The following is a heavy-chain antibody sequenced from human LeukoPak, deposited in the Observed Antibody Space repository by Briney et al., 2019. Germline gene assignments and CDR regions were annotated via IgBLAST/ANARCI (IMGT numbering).Heavy chain of an antibody. CDR3: ARRHSSSYYYDSSGYYFAFDI. CDR2: IYPGDSDT. D-gene: IGHD3-22*01. Sequence: PGESLKISCKGSGYSFTSYWIGWVRQMPGKGLEWMGIIYPGDSDTRYSPSFQGQVTISADKSISTAYLQWSSLKASDTAMYYCARRHSSSYYYDSSGYYFAFDIWGQGTMATVSS. J-gene: IGHJ3*02. CDR1: GYSFTSYW. V-gene: IGHV5-51*01.